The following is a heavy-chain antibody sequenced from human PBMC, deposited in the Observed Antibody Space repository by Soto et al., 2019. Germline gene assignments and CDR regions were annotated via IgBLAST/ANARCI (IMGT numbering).Heavy chain of an antibody. CDR2: INHSGNT. CDR3: ARGSLHITMVRGEYYYYMDV. Sequence: SETLSLTCAVYGGSFSGYYWSWIRQHPGKGLEWIGEINHSGNTNYNPSLKSRVTISVDTSKNQFSLKLGSVTAADTAVYYCARGSLHITMVRGEYYYYMDVWGKVTTVTVSS. V-gene: IGHV4-34*01. J-gene: IGHJ6*03. CDR1: GGSFSGYY. D-gene: IGHD3-10*01.